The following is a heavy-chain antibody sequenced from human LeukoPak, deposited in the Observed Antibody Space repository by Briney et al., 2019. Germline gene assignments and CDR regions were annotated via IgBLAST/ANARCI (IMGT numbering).Heavy chain of an antibody. CDR1: GFTFSSYG. D-gene: IGHD3-22*01. V-gene: IGHV3-33*01. CDR2: IWYDGSNK. Sequence: GGSLRLSCAASGFTFSSYGIHWVRQAPGKGLEWVAVIWYDGSNKYYADSVKGRFTISRDNSKNTLYLQMNSLRAEDTAVYYCARDDSSGYYIYYYYGMDVWGQGTTVTVSS. J-gene: IGHJ6*02. CDR3: ARDDSSGYYIYYYYGMDV.